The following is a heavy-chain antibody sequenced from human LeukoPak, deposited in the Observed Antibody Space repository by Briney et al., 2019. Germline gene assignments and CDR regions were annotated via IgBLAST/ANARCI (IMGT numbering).Heavy chain of an antibody. CDR2: MFHSGST. CDR1: GDPISSTGYY. J-gene: IGHJ5*02. V-gene: IGHV4-39*01. Sequence: ETLSLTCTFSGDPISSTGYYWGWIRQPPGKGLEWIWSMFHSGSTYYNPSLKSRVTISVDTSKSQLSLKLTSVTAADTAIYYCARHEHSASFYGLSWFDPWGQGTLVTVSS. D-gene: IGHD4-17*01. CDR3: ARHEHSASFYGLSWFDP.